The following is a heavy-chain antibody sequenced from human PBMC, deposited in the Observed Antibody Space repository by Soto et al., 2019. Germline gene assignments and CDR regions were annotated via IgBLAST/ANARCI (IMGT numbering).Heavy chain of an antibody. V-gene: IGHV4-30-2*01. CDR2: IYHSGST. D-gene: IGHD2-15*01. Sequence: SETMALTCAVSGGSISSGGYSWSWIRQPPGKGLEWIGYIYHSGSTYYNPSLKSRVTISVDRSKNQFSLKLSSVTAADTAVYYCARSTIEYCSGGSCFFLDPWGQGTLVTVSS. J-gene: IGHJ5*02. CDR3: ARSTIEYCSGGSCFFLDP. CDR1: GGSISSGGYS.